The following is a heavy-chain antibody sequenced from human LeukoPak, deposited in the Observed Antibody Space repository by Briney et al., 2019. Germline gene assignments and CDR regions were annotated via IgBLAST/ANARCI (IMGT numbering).Heavy chain of an antibody. D-gene: IGHD3-10*01. CDR3: ASRTHYYGSGSAVDY. CDR2: LFYGGST. V-gene: IGHV4-39*07. CDR1: GGSISIRSFY. J-gene: IGHJ4*02. Sequence: SETLSLTCTVSGGSISIRSFYWDRIRQPPGKGLEWIGTLFYGGSTYYNPSLKSRVTISADTSRNQFSLKLISVTAADTAVYYCASRTHYYGSGSAVDYWGQGSLVTVSS.